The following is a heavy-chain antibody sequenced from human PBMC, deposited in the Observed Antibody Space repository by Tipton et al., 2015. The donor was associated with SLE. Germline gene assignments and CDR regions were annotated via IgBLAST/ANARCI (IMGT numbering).Heavy chain of an antibody. D-gene: IGHD3-3*01. CDR3: ARSSITIFGVVSRAEYFQH. CDR1: GGTFSSYA. V-gene: IGHV1-69*05. J-gene: IGHJ1*01. Sequence: LVQSGAEVKVSCKASGGTFSSYAISWVRQAPGQGLEWMGGIIPIFGTANYAQKFQGRVTITTDESTSTAYMELSSLRSEDTAVYYCARSSITIFGVVSRAEYFQHWGQGTLVTVSS. CDR2: IIPIFGTA.